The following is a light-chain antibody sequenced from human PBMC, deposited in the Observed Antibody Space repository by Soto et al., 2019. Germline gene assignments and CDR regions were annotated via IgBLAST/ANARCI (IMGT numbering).Light chain of an antibody. CDR3: QQYTGPPTT. V-gene: IGKV3-20*01. CDR2: GAS. CDR1: QTLSSRH. Sequence: LLTRSPGTLPLSLVESATVHCRASQTLSSRHVAWYQQKPGQDTRLLIYGASTRDTGIPDRVSGRGSGTDGTRTITRLEHEDSAVYFGQQYTGPPTTFGQGTRLEIK. J-gene: IGKJ5*01.